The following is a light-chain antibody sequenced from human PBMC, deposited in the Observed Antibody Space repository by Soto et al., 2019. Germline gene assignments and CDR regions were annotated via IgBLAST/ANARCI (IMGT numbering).Light chain of an antibody. CDR2: EVS. CDR1: SSDVGGYNY. V-gene: IGLV2-14*01. Sequence: QSALTQPASVSGSPGQSITISCTGTSSDVGGYNYVSWYQQHPGKAPKLMIYEVSNRPSGVSNRFSGSKSGNTASLTVSGLRAEDEADYYCSSYTGSSTQVFGGGTKLTVL. CDR3: SSYTGSSTQV. J-gene: IGLJ3*02.